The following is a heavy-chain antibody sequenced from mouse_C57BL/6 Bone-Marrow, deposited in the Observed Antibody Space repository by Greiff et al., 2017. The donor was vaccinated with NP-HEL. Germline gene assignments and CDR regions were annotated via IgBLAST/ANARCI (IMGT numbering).Heavy chain of an antibody. CDR3: ARYYYGSSCWYFDV. V-gene: IGHV7-3*01. J-gene: IGHJ1*03. CDR2: IRNKANGYTT. Sequence: EVQRVESGGGLVQPGGSLSLSCAASGFTFTDYYMSWVRQPPGKALEWLGFIRNKANGYTTEYSASVKGRFTISRDKSQSILYLQMNALRAEDSATYYCARYYYGSSCWYFDVWGTGTTVTVSS. CDR1: GFTFTDYY. D-gene: IGHD1-1*01.